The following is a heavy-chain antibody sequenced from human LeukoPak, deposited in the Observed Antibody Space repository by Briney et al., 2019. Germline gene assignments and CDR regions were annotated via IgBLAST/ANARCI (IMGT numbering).Heavy chain of an antibody. Sequence: SETLSLTCTVSGGSISTSSVHYWGWIRQPPGKALEWIGSIYYSGGTYYNPSLQSRVTISVDTSKNQFSLRLSSVTAADTAVYYCAREFATSGPGPDWGQGTLVTVSS. J-gene: IGHJ4*02. CDR3: AREFATSGPGPD. CDR1: GGSISTSSVHY. CDR2: IYYSGGT. D-gene: IGHD3-10*01. V-gene: IGHV4-39*07.